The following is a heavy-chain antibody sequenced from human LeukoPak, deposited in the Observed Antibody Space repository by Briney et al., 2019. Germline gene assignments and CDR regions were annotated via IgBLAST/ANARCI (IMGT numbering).Heavy chain of an antibody. J-gene: IGHJ6*02. Sequence: ASVKVSFMASGYTFTGYYMHWVRQAPGQGLEWMGWINPNSGGTNYAQKFQGRVTMTRDTSISTAYMELSRLRSDDMAVYYCVRGRTIVGATGDYYGMDVWGQRT. CDR3: VRGRTIVGATGDYYGMDV. D-gene: IGHD1-26*01. CDR1: GYTFTGYY. V-gene: IGHV1-2*02. CDR2: INPNSGGT.